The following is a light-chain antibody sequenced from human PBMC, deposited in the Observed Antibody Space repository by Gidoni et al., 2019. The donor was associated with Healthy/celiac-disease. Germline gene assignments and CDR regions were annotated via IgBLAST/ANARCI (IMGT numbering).Light chain of an antibody. J-gene: IGKJ4*01. CDR2: AAS. V-gene: IGKV1-9*01. Sequence: IQLTQSPSSLSASVGDRVTITCRVSQGISSYLAWYQQKPGKAPKLLIYAASTLQSGVPSRFSGSGSGTDFTLTSISLQPEDFASYSCQQLNGYPLTFGGGTKVEIK. CDR3: QQLNGYPLT. CDR1: QGISSY.